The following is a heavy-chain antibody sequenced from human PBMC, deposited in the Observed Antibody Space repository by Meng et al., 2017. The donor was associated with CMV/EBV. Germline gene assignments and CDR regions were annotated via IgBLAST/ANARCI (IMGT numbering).Heavy chain of an antibody. CDR1: GYTFTSYG. CDR2: INPYNGNT. Sequence: ASVKVSCKASGYTFTSYGIIWVRQAPGQGLEWMGWINPYNGNTTYAQKIQGRVTMTTDTSTSTAYMELRNLRSDDTAVYYCARGFCRGGSCSQTEFDYWGQGTLVTVSS. CDR3: ARGFCRGGSCSQTEFDY. J-gene: IGHJ4*02. D-gene: IGHD2-15*01. V-gene: IGHV1-18*01.